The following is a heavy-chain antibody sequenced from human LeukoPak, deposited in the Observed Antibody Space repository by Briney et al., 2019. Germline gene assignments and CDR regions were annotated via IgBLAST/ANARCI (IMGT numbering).Heavy chain of an antibody. CDR3: ARDQGSGWYYFDY. D-gene: IGHD6-19*01. CDR2: ISSSGSTI. V-gene: IGHV3-48*03. J-gene: IGHJ4*02. CDR1: GFTFSSYE. Sequence: GGSLRLSCAASGFTFSSYEMNWVRQAPGKGLEWVPYISSSGSTIYYADSVKGRFTISRDNAKNSLYLQMNSLRAEDTAVYYCARDQGSGWYYFDYWGQGTLVTVSS.